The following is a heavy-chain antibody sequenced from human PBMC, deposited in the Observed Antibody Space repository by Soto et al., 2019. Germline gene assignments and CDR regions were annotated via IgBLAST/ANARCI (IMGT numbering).Heavy chain of an antibody. Sequence: QVQLVQSGAEVKKPGASVKVSCKASGYTFTSYGISWVRQAPGQGLEWMGWISAYNGNTNYAQKLQGRVTMTTDTSTSTAYMELRSLRSDDTAVYYCARATWTETCYDFWSGQSGSDWFDPWGQGTLVTVSS. D-gene: IGHD3-3*01. V-gene: IGHV1-18*01. J-gene: IGHJ5*02. CDR1: GYTFTSYG. CDR3: ARATWTETCYDFWSGQSGSDWFDP. CDR2: ISAYNGNT.